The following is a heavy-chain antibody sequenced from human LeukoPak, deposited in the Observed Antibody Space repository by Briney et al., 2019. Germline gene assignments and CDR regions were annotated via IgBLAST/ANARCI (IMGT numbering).Heavy chain of an antibody. CDR3: ARRGITIFGVAEDI. CDR1: GFTFSSYS. D-gene: IGHD3-3*01. V-gene: IGHV3-21*01. J-gene: IGHJ3*02. CDR2: ISSSSSYI. Sequence: GGSLRLSCAASGFTFSSYSMNWVRQAPGKGLECVSSISSSSSYIYYADSVKGRFTISRDNAKNSLYLQMNSLRAEDTAVYYCARRGITIFGVAEDIWGQGTMVTVSS.